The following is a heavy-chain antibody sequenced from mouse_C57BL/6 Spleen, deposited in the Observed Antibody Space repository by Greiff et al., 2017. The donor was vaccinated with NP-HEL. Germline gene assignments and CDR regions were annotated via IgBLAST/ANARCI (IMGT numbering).Heavy chain of an antibody. CDR1: GYTFTSYW. V-gene: IGHV1-72*01. CDR3: AREESLWDGDFDY. Sequence: QVHVKQPGAELVKPGASVKLSCKASGYTFTSYWMHWVKQRPGRGLEWIGRIDPNSGGTKYNEKFKSKATLTVDKPSSTAYMQLSSLTSEDSAVYYCAREESLWDGDFDYWGQGTTLTVSS. CDR2: IDPNSGGT. J-gene: IGHJ2*01. D-gene: IGHD6-2*01.